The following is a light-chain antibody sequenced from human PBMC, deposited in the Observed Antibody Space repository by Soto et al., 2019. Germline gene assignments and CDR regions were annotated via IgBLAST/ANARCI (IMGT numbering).Light chain of an antibody. J-gene: IGLJ2*01. V-gene: IGLV4-69*01. CDR1: SGHSSYA. CDR3: QTWAAGIVV. CDR2: LNSDGSH. Sequence: QLVLTQSPSASACLGASVKLTCTLSSGHSSYAIAWHQQQPEKGPRYLMKLNSDGSHTKGDGIPDRFSGSSSGAERYLTISSLQSEDEADYYCQTWAAGIVVFGGGTKLTVL.